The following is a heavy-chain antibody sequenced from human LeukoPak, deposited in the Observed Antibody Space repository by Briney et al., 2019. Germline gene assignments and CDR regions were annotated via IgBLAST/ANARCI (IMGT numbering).Heavy chain of an antibody. V-gene: IGHV4-59*01. J-gene: IGHJ4*02. CDR1: GGSISNYY. D-gene: IGHD6-13*01. CDR2: IYYSGTT. Sequence: SETLSLTCTVSGGSISNYYWSWIRQPPGKGLEWIGYIYYSGTTNYNPSLKSRVTISVDTSKNQFSLKLNSVTAADTAVYYCAXXXXXAAAQYGYWGQGTLVTVSX. CDR3: AXXXXXAAAQYGY.